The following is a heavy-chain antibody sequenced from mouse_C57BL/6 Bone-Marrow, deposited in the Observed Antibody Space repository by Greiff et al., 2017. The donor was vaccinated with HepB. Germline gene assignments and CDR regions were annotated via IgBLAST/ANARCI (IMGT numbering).Heavy chain of an antibody. V-gene: IGHV14-4*01. J-gene: IGHJ3*01. CDR1: GFNFKDDY. CDR3: TTGWAWFAY. CDR2: IDPENGDT. D-gene: IGHD3-3*01. Sequence: EVQLQESGAELVRPGASVKLSCTASGFNFKDDYMHWVKQRPEQGLEWIGWIDPENGDTEYASKFQGKATITADTSSNTAYLQLSSLTSEDTAVYYCTTGWAWFAYWGQGTLVTVSA.